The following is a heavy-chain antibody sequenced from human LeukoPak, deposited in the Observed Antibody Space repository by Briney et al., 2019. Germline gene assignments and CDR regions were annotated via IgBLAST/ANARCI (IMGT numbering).Heavy chain of an antibody. V-gene: IGHV4-34*01. D-gene: IGHD4-11*01. Sequence: SETPSLTCAVYGGSFSGYYWSWIRQPPGKGLEWIGEINHSGSTNYNPSLKSRVTISVDTSKNQFSLKLSSVTAADTAVYYCARAATVKYYYYYYGMDVWGQGTTVTVSS. J-gene: IGHJ6*02. CDR2: INHSGST. CDR3: ARAATVKYYYYYYGMDV. CDR1: GGSFSGYY.